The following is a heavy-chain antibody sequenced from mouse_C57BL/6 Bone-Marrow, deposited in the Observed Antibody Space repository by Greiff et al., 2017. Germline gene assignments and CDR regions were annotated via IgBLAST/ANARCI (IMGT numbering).Heavy chain of an antibody. J-gene: IGHJ1*03. Sequence: EVQRVESGGGLVQPGGSLKLSCAASGFTFSDYYMYWVRQTPEKRLEWVAYISTGGGSTYYPDPVQGRFTISSDNAKNTLYLQMSRLKSEDTAMYYCARLTTNWYFDVWGTGTTVTVSS. CDR1: GFTFSDYY. V-gene: IGHV5-12*01. CDR2: ISTGGGST. D-gene: IGHD1-1*01. CDR3: ARLTTNWYFDV.